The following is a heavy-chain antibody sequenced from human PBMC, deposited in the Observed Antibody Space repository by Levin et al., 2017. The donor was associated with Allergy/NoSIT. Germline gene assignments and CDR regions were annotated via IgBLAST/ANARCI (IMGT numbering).Heavy chain of an antibody. D-gene: IGHD6-25*01. CDR3: AKSSSEFDY. CDR2: INSDGSST. V-gene: IGHV3-74*01. CDR1: GFTFSSYW. J-gene: IGHJ4*02. Sequence: SGGSLRLTCAASGFTFSSYWMHWVRQAPGKGLVWVSRINSDGSSTTYADSVKGRFTISRDNAKNTLHLQMNSLRAEDTAVYYCAKSSSEFDYWGQGTLVTVSS.